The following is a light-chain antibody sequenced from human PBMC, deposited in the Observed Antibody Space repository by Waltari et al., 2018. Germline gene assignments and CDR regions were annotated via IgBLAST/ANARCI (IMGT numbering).Light chain of an antibody. CDR1: ENVNNY. J-gene: IGKJ1*01. V-gene: IGKV1-39*01. CDR3: QHGYGTPWT. Sequence: DIQMTQSPSSLSASVGDRVTSTCRASENVNNYLNWYQQKPGKAPKLLIYKASTLQSGVPSRFSGSGSGTDYTFTISSLQSEDVATYYCQHGYGTPWTFGQGTKVEIK. CDR2: KAS.